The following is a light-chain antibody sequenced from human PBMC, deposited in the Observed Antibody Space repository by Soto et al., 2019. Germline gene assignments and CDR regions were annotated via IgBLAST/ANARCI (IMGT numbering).Light chain of an antibody. Sequence: LTQPPSVSGAPGQRVTISCTGCSSNIGAGCEVHWYQHLPGKAPKLLIYGNTNRPSGVPDRFSGSKSGTSASLAITGLQAEDEADYYCQSYDSSLSASYVFGGGTKVTVL. J-gene: IGLJ1*01. CDR1: SSNIGAGCE. V-gene: IGLV1-40*01. CDR3: QSYDSSLSASYV. CDR2: GNT.